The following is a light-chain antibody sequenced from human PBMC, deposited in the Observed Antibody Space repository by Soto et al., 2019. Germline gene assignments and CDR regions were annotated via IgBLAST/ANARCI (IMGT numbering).Light chain of an antibody. Sequence: QSVVTQEPSLTVSPGGTVTLTCGSSTGPVATGHYAYWFHQKPGQAPRPLIYDTANKFSWTPARLSGSLLGGKAALTLSAARHEDEAAYYSVLDIGGYVLGGGTKVTV. CDR1: TGPVATGHY. CDR2: DTA. V-gene: IGLV7-46*01. CDR3: VLDIGGYV. J-gene: IGLJ1*01.